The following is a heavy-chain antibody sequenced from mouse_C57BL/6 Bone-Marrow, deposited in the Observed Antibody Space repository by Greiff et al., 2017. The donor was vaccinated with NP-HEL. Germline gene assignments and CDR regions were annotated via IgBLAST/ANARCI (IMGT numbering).Heavy chain of an antibody. D-gene: IGHD1-1*01. V-gene: IGHV2-2*01. J-gene: IGHJ2*01. CDR2: IWSGGST. CDR3: ARNGFITTVYFDY. CDR1: GFSLTSYG. Sequence: QVQLKQSGPGLVQPSQSLSITCTVSGFSLTSYGVHWVRQSPGKGLEWLGVIWSGGSTDYTAAFIPRLRLSKDNSKCQIFFKMNSLQAYDTSIYYFARNGFITTVYFDYWGQGTTLTVSS.